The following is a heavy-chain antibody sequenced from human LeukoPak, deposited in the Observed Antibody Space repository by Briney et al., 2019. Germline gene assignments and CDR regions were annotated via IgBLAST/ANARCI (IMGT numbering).Heavy chain of an antibody. J-gene: IGHJ3*02. CDR1: GGTFSSYA. CDR2: IIPILGIA. V-gene: IGHV1-69*04. D-gene: IGHD4-17*01. Sequence: ASVKVSCKASGGTFSSYAISWVRQAPGQGLEWMGRIIPILGIANYAQKFQGRVTITADKSTSTAYMELSSLRSEDTAVYYCARGSTPQIAGAFDIWGQGTMVTVSS. CDR3: ARGSTPQIAGAFDI.